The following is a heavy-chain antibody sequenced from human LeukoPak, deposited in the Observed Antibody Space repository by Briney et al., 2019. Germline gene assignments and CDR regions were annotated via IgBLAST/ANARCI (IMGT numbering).Heavy chain of an antibody. V-gene: IGHV3-53*01. J-gene: IGHJ4*02. Sequence: PGGSLRLSCSASGXTVSSNYISWVRQAPGKGLEWGSFNYSGGNTNYADSVRGRFTISRDNSKNTLFLQMNSLRAEDTAVYYCARWWPRGHFDYWGQGTLVTVSS. CDR2: NYSGGNT. CDR1: GXTVSSNY. CDR3: ARWWPRGHFDY. D-gene: IGHD2-15*01.